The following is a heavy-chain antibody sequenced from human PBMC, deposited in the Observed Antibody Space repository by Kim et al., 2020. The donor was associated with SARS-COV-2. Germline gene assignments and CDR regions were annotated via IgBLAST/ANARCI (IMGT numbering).Heavy chain of an antibody. CDR2: ISSSSSTI. CDR3: ARDGPGYYYEGQVDY. D-gene: IGHD3-22*01. V-gene: IGHV3-48*02. J-gene: IGHJ4*02. CDR1: GFTFSSYS. Sequence: GGSLRLSCAASGFTFSSYSMNWVRQAPGKGLEWVSYISSSSSTIYYADSVKDRFTISRDNAKNSLYLQMNSLRDEDTAVYYCARDGPGYYYEGQVDYWGQGTLVTVSS.